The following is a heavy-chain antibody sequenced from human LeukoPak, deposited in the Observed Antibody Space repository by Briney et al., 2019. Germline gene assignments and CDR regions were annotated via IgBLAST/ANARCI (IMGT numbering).Heavy chain of an antibody. CDR1: GFTFSSYG. D-gene: IGHD3-10*01. J-gene: IGHJ3*02. CDR2: IRYDGSNK. V-gene: IGHV3-30*02. Sequence: GGSLRLSCAAFGFTFSSYGMHWVRQAPGKGLEWVAFIRYDGSNKYYADSVKGRFTISRDNSKNTLYLQMNSLRAEDTAVYYCAKDRDYYSSGHDGLDIWGQGTMVTVSS. CDR3: AKDRDYYSSGHDGLDI.